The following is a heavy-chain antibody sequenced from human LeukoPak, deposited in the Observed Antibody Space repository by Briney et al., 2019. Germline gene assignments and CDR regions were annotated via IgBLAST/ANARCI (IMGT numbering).Heavy chain of an antibody. CDR1: GFTFSNSA. V-gene: IGHV3-23*01. CDR2: ISGSGGTT. Sequence: GGSLRLSCAASGFTFSNSAMSWVRQAPGKGLEWVSVISGSGGTTYYADSVKGRFTISRDNSKNTLYLQMHSLRAEDTAVYYCAEAGQDYWYFDLWGRGTLVTVSS. CDR3: AEAGQDYWYFDL. J-gene: IGHJ2*01.